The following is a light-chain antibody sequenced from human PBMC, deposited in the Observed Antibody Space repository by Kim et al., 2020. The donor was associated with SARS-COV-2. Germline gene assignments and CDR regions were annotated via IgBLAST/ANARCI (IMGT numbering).Light chain of an antibody. CDR3: TSYTSSNSWV. Sequence: QSALTQPASVSGSPGQSITISCTGTTSDIGRYNYVSWFQQHPGKAPKVIIYDVNKRPSGISSLFSASKSGNTAFLTISGLQAEDEADYYCTSYTSSNSWVFGGGTKVTV. J-gene: IGLJ3*02. V-gene: IGLV2-14*03. CDR1: TSDIGRYNY. CDR2: DVN.